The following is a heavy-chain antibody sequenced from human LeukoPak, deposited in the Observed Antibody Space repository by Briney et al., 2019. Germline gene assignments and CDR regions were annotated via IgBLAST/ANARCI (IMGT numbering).Heavy chain of an antibody. CDR2: IYTSGNT. CDR1: GGSITDDF. V-gene: IGHV4-4*07. D-gene: IGHD3-16*01. Sequence: PSETLSLTCTVSGGSITDDFWTWIRQPAGKGLEWIGRIYTSGNTNYNPSLKSRVTMSVDTSKNEISLKLTSVTAADTAVYYCARGGIQYLDSWGQGTLVTVSS. CDR3: ARGGIQYLDS. J-gene: IGHJ4*02.